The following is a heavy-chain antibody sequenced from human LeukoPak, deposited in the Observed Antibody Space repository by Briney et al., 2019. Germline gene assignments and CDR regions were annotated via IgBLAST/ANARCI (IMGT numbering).Heavy chain of an antibody. J-gene: IGHJ4*02. Sequence: GGSLRLSCAASGFTFSSYWMSWVRQAPGKGLEWVANIKQDGSEKYYVDSVKGRFTISRDNAKNSLYLQMNSLRAEDTAVYYCAREYDSSGYTDFDYWGQGTLVTVSS. CDR1: GFTFSSYW. CDR3: AREYDSSGYTDFDY. D-gene: IGHD3-22*01. V-gene: IGHV3-7*01. CDR2: IKQDGSEK.